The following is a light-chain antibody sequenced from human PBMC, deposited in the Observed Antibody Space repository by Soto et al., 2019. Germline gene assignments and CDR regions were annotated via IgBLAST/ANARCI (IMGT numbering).Light chain of an antibody. J-gene: IGKJ1*01. V-gene: IGKV3-20*01. Sequence: EIVLTQSPGTLSLSPGERATLSCRASQSVSSNYLAWYQQKPGQAPRLLIYGASSRATGIPDRFSGSGSGTDFTLTISRLEPEDSAVYYCQQYGSSSWTFGQGTKVDIK. CDR1: QSVSSNY. CDR3: QQYGSSSWT. CDR2: GAS.